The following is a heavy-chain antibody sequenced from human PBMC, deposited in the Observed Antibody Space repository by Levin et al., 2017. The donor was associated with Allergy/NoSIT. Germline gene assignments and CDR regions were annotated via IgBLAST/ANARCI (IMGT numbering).Heavy chain of an antibody. CDR2: INWNGGTR. V-gene: IGHV3-20*04. CDR1: GFTFDDHY. J-gene: IGHJ5*01. CDR3: ARGYCSSTSCYAGFDS. D-gene: IGHD2-2*01. Sequence: GGSLRLSCAASGFTFDDHYMAWVRQAPGKGLEWVSNINWNGGTRGYADSVKGRLTIYRDNGKKSLYLQMNSRRAEDTALYYCARGYCSSTSCYAGFDSWGQGTLVTVSS.